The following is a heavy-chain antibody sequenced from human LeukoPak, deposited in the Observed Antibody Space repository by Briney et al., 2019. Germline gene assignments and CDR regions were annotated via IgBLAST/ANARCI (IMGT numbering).Heavy chain of an antibody. Sequence: KPSETLSLTCAVYGGSFSGYYWGWIRQPPGKGLEWIGEINHSGSTNYNPSLKSRVTISVDTSKNQFSLKLSSVTAADTAVYYCARGRGYSYGFCWFDPWGQGTLVIVSS. CDR2: INHSGST. J-gene: IGHJ5*02. CDR3: ARGRGYSYGFCWFDP. D-gene: IGHD5-18*01. CDR1: GGSFSGYY. V-gene: IGHV4-34*01.